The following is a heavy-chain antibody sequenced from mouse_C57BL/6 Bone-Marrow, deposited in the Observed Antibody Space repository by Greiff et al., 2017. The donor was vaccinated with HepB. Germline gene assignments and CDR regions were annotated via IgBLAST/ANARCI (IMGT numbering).Heavy chain of an antibody. CDR1: GFTFSDYG. J-gene: IGHJ1*03. CDR3: ARRYYGSSYWYFDV. V-gene: IGHV5-17*01. D-gene: IGHD1-1*01. CDR2: ISSGSSTI. Sequence: EVMLVESRGGLVKPGGSLKLSCAASGFTFSDYGMHWVRQAPEKGLEWVAYISSGSSTIYYADTVKGRFTISRDNAKNTLFLQMTSLRSEDTAMYYCARRYYGSSYWYFDVWGTGTTVTVSS.